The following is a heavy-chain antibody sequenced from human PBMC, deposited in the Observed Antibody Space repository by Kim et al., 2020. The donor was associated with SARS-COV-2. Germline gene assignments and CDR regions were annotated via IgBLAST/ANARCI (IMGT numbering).Heavy chain of an antibody. D-gene: IGHD3-10*01. Sequence: SETLSLTCAVYGGSFSGYYWSWIRQPPGKGLEWIGEINHSGSTNYNPSLKSRVTISVDTSKNQFSLKLSSVTAADTAVYYCARENYYGSGSYYNGWRFDPWGQGTLVTVSS. CDR3: ARENYYGSGSYYNGWRFDP. CDR2: INHSGST. V-gene: IGHV4-34*01. CDR1: GGSFSGYY. J-gene: IGHJ5*02.